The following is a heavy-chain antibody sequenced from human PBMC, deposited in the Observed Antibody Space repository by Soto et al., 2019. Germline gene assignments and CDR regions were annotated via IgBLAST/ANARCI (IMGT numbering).Heavy chain of an antibody. CDR1: VFTFSSYS. D-gene: IGHD3-16*01. J-gene: IGHJ6*02. Sequence: PGESLRLSCAASVFTFSSYSMNCVRQAPGKWLEWVSYFISSSSTIYYADSVKGRFTISRDNAKNSLYLQMNSLRDEDTAVYYCAREGVYYYYGMDVWGQGT. CDR3: AREGVYYYYGMDV. V-gene: IGHV3-48*02. CDR2: FISSSSTI.